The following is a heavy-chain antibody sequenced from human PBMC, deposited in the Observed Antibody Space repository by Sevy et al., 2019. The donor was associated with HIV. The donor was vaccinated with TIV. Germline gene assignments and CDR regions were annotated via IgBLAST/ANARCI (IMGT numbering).Heavy chain of an antibody. D-gene: IGHD6-13*01. Sequence: GGSLRRSCSASGFTFSSYAMHWVRQAPGKGLEYVSAISSNGGSTYYADSVKGRFTISRDNSKNTLYLQMSSLRAEDTAVYYCVKPVIAYTTSLTWLDPWGQGPLVTVSS. J-gene: IGHJ5*02. V-gene: IGHV3-64D*06. CDR1: GFTFSSYA. CDR3: VKPVIAYTTSLTWLDP. CDR2: ISSNGGST.